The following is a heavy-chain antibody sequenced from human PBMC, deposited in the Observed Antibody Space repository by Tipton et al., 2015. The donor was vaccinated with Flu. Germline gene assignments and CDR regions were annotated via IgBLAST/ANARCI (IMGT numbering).Heavy chain of an antibody. D-gene: IGHD3-10*01. CDR1: GDSISSGGAY. Sequence: LRLSCTVSGDSISSGGAYWTWIRQRPGKGLEWIGCIYYSGSTYYNPSLKSRVTISVDTSKNQFSLKLNSVTAADTAVYYCARDQGFGDGLTYDYYALGVWGQGTTVTVSS. CDR2: IYYSGST. V-gene: IGHV4-31*03. CDR3: ARDQGFGDGLTYDYYALGV. J-gene: IGHJ6*02.